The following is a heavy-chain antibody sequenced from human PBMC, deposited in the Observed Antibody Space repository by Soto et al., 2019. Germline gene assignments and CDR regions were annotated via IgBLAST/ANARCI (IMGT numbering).Heavy chain of an antibody. V-gene: IGHV1-69*13. CDR2: IIPIFGTA. D-gene: IGHD5-18*01. J-gene: IGHJ6*02. CDR3: ARAQLEIRLGDTRQLPTYGMDV. CDR1: GGTFSSYA. Sequence: SVKVSCKASGGTFSSYAISWVRQAPGQGLEWMGGIIPIFGTANYAQKFQGRVTITADESTSTAYMELSSLRSEDTAVYYCARAQLEIRLGDTRQLPTYGMDVWGQGTTVTVSS.